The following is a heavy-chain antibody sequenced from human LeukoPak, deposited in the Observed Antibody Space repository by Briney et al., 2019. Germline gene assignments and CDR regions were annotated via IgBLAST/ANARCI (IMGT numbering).Heavy chain of an antibody. J-gene: IGHJ6*03. CDR2: IYYSGST. Sequence: SETLSLTCTVSGGSISSSSYYWGWIRQPPGKGLEWIGSIYYSGSTYYNPSLRSRVTISVDTSKNQFSLKLSSVTAADTAMYYCARQLHDYGDLPGYYYYYYYMDVWGKGTTVTISS. CDR1: GGSISSSSYY. D-gene: IGHD4-17*01. CDR3: ARQLHDYGDLPGYYYYYYYMDV. V-gene: IGHV4-39*01.